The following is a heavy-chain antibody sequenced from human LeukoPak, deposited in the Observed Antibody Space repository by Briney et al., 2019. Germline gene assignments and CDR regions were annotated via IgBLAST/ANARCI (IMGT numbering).Heavy chain of an antibody. J-gene: IGHJ6*02. CDR3: ARREDSGYAYYGMDV. CDR1: GFTFSSYE. V-gene: IGHV3-48*03. D-gene: IGHD5-12*01. Sequence: GGSLRLSCAASGFTFSSYEMNWVRQAPGKGLEWVSYISSSGSTIYYADSVKGRCTISRDNAKNSLYLQRNSLRAEDTAVYYCARREDSGYAYYGMDVWGQGTTVTVSS. CDR2: ISSSGSTI.